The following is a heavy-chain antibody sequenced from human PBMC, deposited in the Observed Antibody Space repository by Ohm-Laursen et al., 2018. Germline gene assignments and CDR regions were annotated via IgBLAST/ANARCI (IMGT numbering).Heavy chain of an antibody. CDR3: ARRANSAFPYYLDY. Sequence: LSCAASGFTFTNYAMSWIRQPPGKGLEWIGYVYYSGSTNYNPSLKSRVTIATDTSKNQLSLKLSSVTAADTAVYYCARRANSAFPYYLDYWGQGTLVTVSS. D-gene: IGHD1-26*01. V-gene: IGHV4-59*08. J-gene: IGHJ4*02. CDR2: VYYSGST. CDR1: GFTFTNYA.